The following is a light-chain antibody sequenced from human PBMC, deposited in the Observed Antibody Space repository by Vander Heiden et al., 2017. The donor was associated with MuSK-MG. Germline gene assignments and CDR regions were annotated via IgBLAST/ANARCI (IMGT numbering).Light chain of an antibody. CDR1: QSLLHSNGYNY. J-gene: IGKJ5*01. CDR3: MQALQNPIN. CDR2: LGS. Sequence: DIVMTQSPLSLPVTPGEPASISCRSSQSLLHSNGYNYLDWYLQKPGQSPQLLIYLGSNRASGVPDRFSGSGSGTDFTLKISRVEAEDVGVYYCMQALQNPINLGQGNRLEMK. V-gene: IGKV2-28*01.